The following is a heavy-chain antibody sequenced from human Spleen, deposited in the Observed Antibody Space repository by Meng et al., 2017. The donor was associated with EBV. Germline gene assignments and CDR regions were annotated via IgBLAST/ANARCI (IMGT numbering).Heavy chain of an antibody. CDR3: ARTYSGYLENFDQ. CDR2: TLYSGST. CDR1: GGSLTSNSYY. Sequence: QLLLQRPGPRLVKSSETLSLTCTVSGGSLTSNSYYWGWIRQPPGKGLEWVANTLYSGSTYYNPSLKTRVTISFDTSKNQFSLKLTSVTAADTAFYYCARTYSGYLENFDQWGQGTLVTVSS. D-gene: IGHD3-22*01. V-gene: IGHV4-39*07. J-gene: IGHJ4*02.